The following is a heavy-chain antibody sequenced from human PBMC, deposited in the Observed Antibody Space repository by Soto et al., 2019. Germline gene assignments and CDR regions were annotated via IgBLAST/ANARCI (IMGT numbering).Heavy chain of an antibody. J-gene: IGHJ6*02. Sequence: QVQLVQSGAEVKKPGASVKVSCKASGYTFTDYYMHLVRQAPGQRLEWMGWINLNSGTTNYAQKFQGWVTMSRDTSITTVYMEVSRLRSDDTAVYYCARVPRGVYYGMDVWGQGTTVTVSS. CDR3: ARVPRGVYYGMDV. CDR2: INLNSGTT. CDR1: GYTFTDYY. D-gene: IGHD3-10*01. V-gene: IGHV1-2*04.